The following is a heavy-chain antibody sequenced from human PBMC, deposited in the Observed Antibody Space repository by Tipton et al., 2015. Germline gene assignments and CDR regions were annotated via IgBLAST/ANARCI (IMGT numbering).Heavy chain of an antibody. D-gene: IGHD3-10*01. J-gene: IGHJ4*02. Sequence: TLSLTCTVSGGSISSAGYYWNWIRQHPAKGLEWIGYIYYSGSAHYNPSLKSRVTISVDTSKNQFSLKLSSVTAADTAVYYCARGSGSGLVDYWGQGTLVTVSS. CDR1: GGSISSAGYY. CDR2: IYYSGSA. V-gene: IGHV4-31*03. CDR3: ARGSGSGLVDY.